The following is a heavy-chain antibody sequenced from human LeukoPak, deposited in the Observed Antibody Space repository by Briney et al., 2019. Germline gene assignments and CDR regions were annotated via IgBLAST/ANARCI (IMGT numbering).Heavy chain of an antibody. Sequence: ASVKVSCKASGGTFSSYAISWVRQAPGQGLEWMGGIIPIFGTANYAQKFQGRVTITTDESTSTAYMELSSLRSEDTAVYYCASRSVLMVYAPDASDIWGQGTMVTVSS. CDR3: ASRSVLMVYAPDASDI. CDR2: IIPIFGTA. D-gene: IGHD2-8*01. J-gene: IGHJ3*02. CDR1: GGTFSSYA. V-gene: IGHV1-69*05.